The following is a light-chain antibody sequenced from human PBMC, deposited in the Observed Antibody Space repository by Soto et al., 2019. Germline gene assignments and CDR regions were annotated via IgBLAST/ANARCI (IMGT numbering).Light chain of an antibody. Sequence: QSVLTQPASVSGSPGQSIAISCTGTSSDVGLYNYVSWYQQHPDKVPKLIIYDVTNRPSGVSDRFSGSKSCNTASLTISGFQADDEADYYCSSFTTSSTYVFGTGTKLTVL. J-gene: IGLJ1*01. CDR1: SSDVGLYNY. CDR2: DVT. V-gene: IGLV2-14*01. CDR3: SSFTTSSTYV.